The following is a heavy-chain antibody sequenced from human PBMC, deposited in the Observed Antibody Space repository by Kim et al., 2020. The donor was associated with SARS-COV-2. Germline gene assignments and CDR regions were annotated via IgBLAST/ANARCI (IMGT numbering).Heavy chain of an antibody. J-gene: IGHJ4*02. V-gene: IGHV1-18*04. Sequence: ASVKVSCKASGYTFTSYGISWVRQAPGQGLEWMGWISAYNGNTNYAQKLQGRVTMTTDTSTSTAYMELRSLRSDDTAVYYCASHGNYYDSSGYYGYWGQGTLVTVSS. CDR2: ISAYNGNT. D-gene: IGHD3-22*01. CDR3: ASHGNYYDSSGYYGY. CDR1: GYTFTSYG.